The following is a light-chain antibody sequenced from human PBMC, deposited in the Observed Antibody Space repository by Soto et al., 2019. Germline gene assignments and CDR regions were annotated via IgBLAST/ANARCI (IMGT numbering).Light chain of an antibody. V-gene: IGLV2-11*01. CDR2: DVS. J-gene: IGLJ3*02. CDR3: CSYAGTYNYWL. CDR1: SSDVGGYNY. Sequence: QSALTQPRSVSGSPGQSVTISCTGTSSDVGGYNYVSWYQQYSGKAPKVIIFDVSNRPSGVPDRFSGSRSGNTASLTISGLQPEDDADYYCCSYAGTYNYWLFGGGTKLTVL.